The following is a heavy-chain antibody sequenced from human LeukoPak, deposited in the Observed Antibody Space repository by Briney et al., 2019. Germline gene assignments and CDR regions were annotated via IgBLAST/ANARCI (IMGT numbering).Heavy chain of an antibody. CDR1: GFTFSAYA. J-gene: IGHJ4*02. D-gene: IGHD3/OR15-3a*01. CDR3: ARDQFAFGLLDY. V-gene: IGHV3-23*01. CDR2: IGSDNKP. Sequence: PGGSLRLSCEASGFTFSAYAMTWVRQAPGKGLEWVSSIGSDNKPHYSESVKGRFAISRDNSKSMLFLQLNSLRAEDTAVYYCARDQFAFGLLDYWGQGTLVTVSS.